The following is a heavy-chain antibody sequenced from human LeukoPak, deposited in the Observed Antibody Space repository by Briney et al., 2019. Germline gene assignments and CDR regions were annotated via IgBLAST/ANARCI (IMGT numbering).Heavy chain of an antibody. CDR1: GFTFSSYS. V-gene: IGHV3-21*01. D-gene: IGHD5-18*01. CDR2: ISSSSSYI. CDR3: AREERVDTAMVPDY. Sequence: PGGSLRLSCAASGFTFSSYSMNWVRQAPGKGLEWVSSISSSSSYIYYADSVKGRFTISRDNAKNSLYLQMNSLRAEDTAVYYCAREERVDTAMVPDYWGQGTLVTVSS. J-gene: IGHJ4*02.